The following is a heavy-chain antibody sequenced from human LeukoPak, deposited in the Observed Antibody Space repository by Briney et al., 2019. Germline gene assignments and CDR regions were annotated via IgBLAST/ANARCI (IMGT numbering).Heavy chain of an antibody. CDR3: ARGTVTTLFDY. D-gene: IGHD4-17*01. J-gene: IGHJ4*02. CDR1: GFAFSSYA. V-gene: IGHV3-30*04. CDR2: ISYDGSNK. Sequence: GGSLRLSCAASGFAFSSYAMHWVRQAPGKGLEWVAVISYDGSNKYYADSVKGRFTISRDNSKNTLYLQMNSLRAEDTAVYYCARGTVTTLFDYWGQGTLVTVSS.